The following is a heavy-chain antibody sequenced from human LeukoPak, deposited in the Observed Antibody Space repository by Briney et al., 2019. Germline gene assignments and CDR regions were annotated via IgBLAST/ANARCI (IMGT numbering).Heavy chain of an antibody. D-gene: IGHD6-13*01. V-gene: IGHV4-59*01. Sequence: SETLSLTCTVSGGSISDYYWTWIRQPPGKGLEWIGYIYYSGRINYNPSLKSRVRISMDTSKNQFSLRLSSVTAADTAVYYCARRSSSWYRGADYWGQGTLVTVSS. CDR1: GGSISDYY. J-gene: IGHJ4*02. CDR3: ARRSSSWYRGADY. CDR2: IYYSGRI.